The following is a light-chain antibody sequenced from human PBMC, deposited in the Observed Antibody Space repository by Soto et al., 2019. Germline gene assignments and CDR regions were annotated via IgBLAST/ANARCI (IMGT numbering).Light chain of an antibody. CDR3: QQLNSYPLT. CDR2: KAS. J-gene: IGKJ3*01. V-gene: IGKV1-5*03. Sequence: DIQLTQSPSTLSASVGDRVTITCRASQSISSWVAWYKQKPGKAPKLLIYKASSLESGVPSRFSSSGSGTEFTLTISSLKAEDFETYYCQQLNSYPLTFGPGTKVDIK. CDR1: QSISSW.